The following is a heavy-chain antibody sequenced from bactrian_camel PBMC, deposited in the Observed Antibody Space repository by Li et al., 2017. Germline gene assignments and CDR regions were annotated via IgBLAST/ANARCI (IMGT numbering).Heavy chain of an antibody. CDR3: AATGGGYCREGGDPACSGGYCYRLIMDGGE. D-gene: IGHD2*01. V-gene: IGHV3S53*01. J-gene: IGHJ4*01. CDR2: IYGGIMT. Sequence: HVQLVESGGGSVQAGGSLRLSCAASMNGYSDEFMGWFRQAPGKEREGVAAIYGGIMTYYVESVKGRFTISQDKANNTLYLQMNDLRPEDTAIYYCAATGGGYCREGGDPACSGGYCYRLIMDGGEWGQGTQVTVS. CDR1: MNGYSDEF.